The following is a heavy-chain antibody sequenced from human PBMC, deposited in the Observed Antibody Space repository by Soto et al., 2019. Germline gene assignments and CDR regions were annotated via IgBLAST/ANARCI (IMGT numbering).Heavy chain of an antibody. D-gene: IGHD1-1*01. CDR3: GNEVQKLALEDYYQFNGMDV. J-gene: IGHJ6*01. CDR1: GYNFTRFG. CDR2: MGAHSGHT. Sequence: QFQLVQSGAEVKKPGASVKVSCKASGYNFTRFGISWVRQAPGHGLEWMGWMGAHSGHTRQAQKFQGRLTMTTVASMNISYIDLGILTSDGTRLYYGGNEVQKLALEDYYQFNGMDVWCQGTTFIVSS. V-gene: IGHV1-18*01.